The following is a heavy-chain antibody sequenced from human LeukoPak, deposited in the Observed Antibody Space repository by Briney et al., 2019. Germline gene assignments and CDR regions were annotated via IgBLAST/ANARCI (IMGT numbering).Heavy chain of an antibody. CDR3: ARGLRGYSYGYGYYYYMDV. J-gene: IGHJ6*03. CDR2: INHSGST. Sequence: PSETLSLTCAVYGGSFSGYYWSWIRQPPGKGLEWIGEINHSGSTNYNPSFKSRVTISVDTSKNQFSLKLSSVTAADTAVYYCARGLRGYSYGYGYYYYMDVWGKGTTVTVSS. CDR1: GGSFSGYY. V-gene: IGHV4-34*01. D-gene: IGHD5-18*01.